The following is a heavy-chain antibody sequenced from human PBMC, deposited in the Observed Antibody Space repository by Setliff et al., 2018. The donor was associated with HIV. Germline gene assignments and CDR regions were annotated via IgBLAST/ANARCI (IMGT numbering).Heavy chain of an antibody. D-gene: IGHD3-22*01. V-gene: IGHV4-38-2*01. CDR2: IYYSGST. CDR1: GYSIRSGYY. Sequence: SETLSLTCAVSGYSIRSGYYWGWIRQSPGKGLEWIGSIYYSGSTYYNPSLKSRVTISVDTSKNQFSLKLSSVTAADTAVYYCARWPPHRSSDYDQEYYFDYWGQGTLVTVSS. J-gene: IGHJ4*02. CDR3: ARWPPHRSSDYDQEYYFDY.